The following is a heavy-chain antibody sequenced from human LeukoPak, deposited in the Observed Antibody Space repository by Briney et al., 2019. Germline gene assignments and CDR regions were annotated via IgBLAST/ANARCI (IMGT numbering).Heavy chain of an antibody. CDR2: ISWNSGSI. Sequence: QPGGSLRLSCAASGFTFSSYSMNWVRQAPGKGLEWVSGISWNSGSIGYADSVKGRFTISRENAKNSLCLQMNSLRTEDMALYYCVKGRGSSFRTDAVDIWGQGTMVTVSS. V-gene: IGHV3-9*03. D-gene: IGHD1-26*01. J-gene: IGHJ3*02. CDR3: VKGRGSSFRTDAVDI. CDR1: GFTFSSYS.